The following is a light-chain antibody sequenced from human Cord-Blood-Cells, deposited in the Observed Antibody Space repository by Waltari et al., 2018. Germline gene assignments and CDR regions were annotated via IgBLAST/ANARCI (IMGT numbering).Light chain of an antibody. CDR2: AAS. J-gene: IGKJ2*01. CDR3: QQANSFPYT. V-gene: IGKV1-12*01. Sequence: DIQMTQSPSSVSASVGDRVTITCRASQGISIWLAWYQQKPGKAPKHLIYAASSLQSGVPSRFSGSGSGTEFTLTISSLQPEEFATYYCQQANSFPYTFGQGTKLEIK. CDR1: QGISIW.